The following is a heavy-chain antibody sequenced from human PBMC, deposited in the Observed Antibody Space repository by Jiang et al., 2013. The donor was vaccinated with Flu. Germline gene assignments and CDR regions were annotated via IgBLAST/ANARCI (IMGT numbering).Heavy chain of an antibody. CDR3: VGGQARDDFDT. CDR2: INYSGSS. Sequence: GPGLVKPPETLSLTCNLSGASVSTYYWSWVRQPPGKGLEWIGYINYSGSSNQNPSLKSRVTISVDTSKNQFSLKLNSVTAADTAVYYCVGGQARDDFDTWGQGTMVTVSS. V-gene: IGHV4-59*02. CDR1: GASVSTYY. J-gene: IGHJ3*02.